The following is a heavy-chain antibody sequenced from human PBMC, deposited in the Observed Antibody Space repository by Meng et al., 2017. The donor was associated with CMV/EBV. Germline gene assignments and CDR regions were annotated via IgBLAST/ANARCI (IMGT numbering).Heavy chain of an antibody. V-gene: IGHV4-59*01. Sequence: SETLSLTCTVSGGSISSYYWSWIRQPPGKGLEWIGYIYYSGSTNYNPPLKSRVTISVDTSKNQFSLKLSSVTAADTAVYYCARAYQRPYGMDVWGQGTTVTVSS. CDR3: ARAYQRPYGMDV. CDR1: GGSISSYY. CDR2: IYYSGST. D-gene: IGHD5-24*01. J-gene: IGHJ6*02.